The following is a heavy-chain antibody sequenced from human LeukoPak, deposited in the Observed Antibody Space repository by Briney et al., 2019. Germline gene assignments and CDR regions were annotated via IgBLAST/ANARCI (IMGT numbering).Heavy chain of an antibody. CDR2: MNPNSGNT. Sequence: ASVKVSCKASGYTFNSYDINWVRQATGQGLEWMGWMNPNSGNTGYAQKFQGRVTMTRNNTISTAYMELSSLRSEDTAVCYCARDYSSGWYKWFDPWGQGTLVTVSS. CDR3: ARDYSSGWYKWFDP. D-gene: IGHD6-19*01. CDR1: GYTFNSYD. J-gene: IGHJ5*02. V-gene: IGHV1-8*01.